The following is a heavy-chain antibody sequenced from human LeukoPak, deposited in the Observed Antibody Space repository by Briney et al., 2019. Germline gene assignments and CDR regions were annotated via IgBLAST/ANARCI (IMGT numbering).Heavy chain of an antibody. J-gene: IGHJ5*02. V-gene: IGHV4-34*01. D-gene: IGHD3-10*01. Sequence: SETLSLTCAVYGGSFSGYYWSWIRQPPGKGLEWIGEINHSGSTNYNPSLKSRVTISVDTSKNQFSLELSSVTAADTAVYYCARGQSYYGSGSYQYNWFDPWGQGTLVTVSS. CDR2: INHSGST. CDR3: ARGQSYYGSGSYQYNWFDP. CDR1: GGSFSGYY.